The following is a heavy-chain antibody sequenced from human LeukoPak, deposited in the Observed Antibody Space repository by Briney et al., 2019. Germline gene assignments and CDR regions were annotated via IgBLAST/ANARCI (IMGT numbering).Heavy chain of an antibody. J-gene: IGHJ4*02. V-gene: IGHV3-23*01. Sequence: GGSLRLSCAASGFTFSSYAMSWVRQAPGKGLEWVSGVSGSGGSTYYADSAKGRFTISRDNSKNTLYLQMNSLRAEDTAVYFCSNAYYYDSSALGYWGQGTLVTVSS. D-gene: IGHD3-22*01. CDR1: GFTFSSYA. CDR2: VSGSGGST. CDR3: SNAYYYDSSALGY.